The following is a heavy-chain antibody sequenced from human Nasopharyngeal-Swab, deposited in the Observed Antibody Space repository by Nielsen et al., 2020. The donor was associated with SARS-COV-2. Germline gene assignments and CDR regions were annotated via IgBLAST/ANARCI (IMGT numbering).Heavy chain of an antibody. CDR1: GFTFSSYS. CDR2: ISSSSSYI. D-gene: IGHD3-16*01. V-gene: IGHV3-21*01. Sequence: GESLKISCAASGFTFSSYSMNWVRQAPGKGLEWVSSISSSSSYIYYADSVKGRFTTSRDNAKNSLYLQMNSLRAEDTAVYYCARERLGELFVDYWGQGTLVTVSS. J-gene: IGHJ4*02. CDR3: ARERLGELFVDY.